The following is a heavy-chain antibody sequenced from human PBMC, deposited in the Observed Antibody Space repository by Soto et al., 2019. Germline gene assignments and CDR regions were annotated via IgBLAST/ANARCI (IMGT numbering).Heavy chain of an antibody. V-gene: IGHV4-34*01. J-gene: IGHJ6*02. CDR2: TNHRGST. D-gene: IGHD6-19*01. CDR1: GFTFSSYA. Sequence: GSLRLSCAASGFTFSSYAMSWVRQAPGKGLEWIGDTNHRGSTSYHPPLKSRVTISLDTSKNQFSLRLSSVTAADTAVYFCARAPVTGREGMDVWGQGTTVTVSS. CDR3: ARAPVTGREGMDV.